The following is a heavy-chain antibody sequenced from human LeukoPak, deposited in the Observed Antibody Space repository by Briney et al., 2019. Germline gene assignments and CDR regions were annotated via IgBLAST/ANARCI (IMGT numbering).Heavy chain of an antibody. Sequence: GASVKVSCKASGYSFTSSYMHWVRQAPGQGLEWMGIINLSDGSTSYTQKFQGRVTMTRDTSTSTVYMELSSLTSEDTAVYYCATDTVGATGIFDYWGQGTLVTVSS. V-gene: IGHV1-46*01. D-gene: IGHD1-26*01. CDR3: ATDTVGATGIFDY. CDR2: INLSDGST. J-gene: IGHJ4*02. CDR1: GYSFTSSY.